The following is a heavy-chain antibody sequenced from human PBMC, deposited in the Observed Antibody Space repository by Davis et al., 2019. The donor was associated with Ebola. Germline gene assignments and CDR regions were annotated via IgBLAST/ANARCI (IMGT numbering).Heavy chain of an antibody. CDR2: IYYTGSA. CDR1: GGSIRTYY. D-gene: IGHD3-22*01. Sequence: SETLSLTCTVSGGSIRTYYWSWIRQPPGKGLEWIGYIYYTGSANYNPSLRSRVTISVDMSKNQFSLRLTSVTAADTAMYYCARDYYDSNGYLYYFDSWGQGTLVTVSS. V-gene: IGHV4-59*12. CDR3: ARDYYDSNGYLYYFDS. J-gene: IGHJ4*02.